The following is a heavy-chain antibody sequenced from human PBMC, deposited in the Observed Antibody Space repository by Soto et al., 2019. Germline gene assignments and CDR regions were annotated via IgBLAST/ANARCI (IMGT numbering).Heavy chain of an antibody. V-gene: IGHV5-10-1*01. CDR3: ARHTVKDYYYYGMDV. D-gene: IGHD4-4*01. CDR1: GYSFTSYW. J-gene: IGHJ6*02. CDR2: IDPSDSYT. Sequence: GGSLKISCKVSGYSFTSYWVSGVRQMPGKGLEWMGRIDPSDSYTNYSPSFQGHVTISADKSISTAYLQWSSLKASDTAMYYCARHTVKDYYYYGMDVWGQGTTVTVSS.